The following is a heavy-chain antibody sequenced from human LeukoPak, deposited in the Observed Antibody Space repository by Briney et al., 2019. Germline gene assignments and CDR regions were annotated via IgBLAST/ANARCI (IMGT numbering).Heavy chain of an antibody. D-gene: IGHD4/OR15-4a*01. J-gene: IGHJ4*02. V-gene: IGHV3-21*01. CDR3: ARDPSNYYFDY. CDR2: ISSSSTYI. CDR1: GFTFSTYA. Sequence: NAGGSLRLSCAASGFTFSTYAMNWVRQAPGKGLEWVSSISSSSTYIYYADPVKGRFTISRDNAQNSLYLQMNSLRAEDTAVYYCARDPSNYYFDYWGQGTLVTVSS.